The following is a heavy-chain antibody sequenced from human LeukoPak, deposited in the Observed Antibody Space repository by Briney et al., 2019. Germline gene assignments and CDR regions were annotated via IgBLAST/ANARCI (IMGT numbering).Heavy chain of an antibody. CDR3: ARDKGSGDYAGY. D-gene: IGHD1-26*01. J-gene: IGHJ4*02. Sequence: GASVKVSCKASGGTFSSYAISWVRQAPGQGLEWMGGIIPIFGTANYAQKFQGRVTITADDSTSTAYMELSSLRSEDTAVYYCARDKGSGDYAGYWGQGTLVTVSS. CDR1: GGTFSSYA. V-gene: IGHV1-69*01. CDR2: IIPIFGTA.